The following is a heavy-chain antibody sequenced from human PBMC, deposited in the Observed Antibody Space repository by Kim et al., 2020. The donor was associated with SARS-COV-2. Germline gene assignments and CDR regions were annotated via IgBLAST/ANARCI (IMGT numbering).Heavy chain of an antibody. CDR3: TTVLRYFDWPENYYYYGMDV. CDR2: IRSKAYGGTT. V-gene: IGHV3-49*04. D-gene: IGHD3-9*01. J-gene: IGHJ6*02. CDR1: GFTFGDYA. Sequence: GGSLRLSCTASGFTFGDYAMSWVRQAPGKGLEWVGFIRSKAYGGTTEYAASVKGRFTISRDDSKSIAYLQMNSLKTEDTAVYYCTTVLRYFDWPENYYYYGMDVWGQGTTVTVSS.